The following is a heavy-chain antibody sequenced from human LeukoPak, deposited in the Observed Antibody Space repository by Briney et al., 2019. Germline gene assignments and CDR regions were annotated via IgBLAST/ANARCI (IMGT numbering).Heavy chain of an antibody. V-gene: IGHV4-61*01. CDR2: IYYSGST. J-gene: IGHJ4*02. Sequence: SETLSLTCAVSGYSISSGYYWSWIRQPPGKGLECIGYIYYSGSTNYNPSLKSRVTISVDTSKNQFSLKLTSVTAADTAVYFCARSHAQKWSGYSHWGQGTLVTVSS. CDR3: ARSHAQKWSGYSH. D-gene: IGHD3-3*01. CDR1: GYSISSGYY.